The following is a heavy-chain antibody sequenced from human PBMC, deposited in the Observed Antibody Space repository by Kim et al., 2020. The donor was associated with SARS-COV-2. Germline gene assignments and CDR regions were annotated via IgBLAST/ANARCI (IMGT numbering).Heavy chain of an antibody. V-gene: IGHV4-59*08. CDR1: GGSISSYY. D-gene: IGHD4-17*01. Sequence: SETLSLTCTVSGGSISSYYWSWIRQPPGKGLEWIGYIYYSGSTNYNPSLKSRVTISVDTSKNQFSLKLSSVTAADTAVYYCASLYGDYLGYWGQGTLVTVSS. J-gene: IGHJ4*02. CDR2: IYYSGST. CDR3: ASLYGDYLGY.